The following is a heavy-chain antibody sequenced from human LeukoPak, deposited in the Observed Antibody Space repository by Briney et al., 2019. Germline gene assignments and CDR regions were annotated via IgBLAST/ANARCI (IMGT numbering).Heavy chain of an antibody. V-gene: IGHV4-38-2*01. CDR2: IYHSGGT. CDR1: GFSISSGYY. CDR3: VRGSYCSGGSCYADLDY. Sequence: SETLSLTCAVSGFSISSGYYWGWIRQPPGKGLEWIGSIYHSGGTYYNPSLKSRVTISVDTSKNQFSLKLTSVTAADTAVYYCVRGSYCSGGSCYADLDYWGQGTLVTVSS. D-gene: IGHD2-15*01. J-gene: IGHJ4*02.